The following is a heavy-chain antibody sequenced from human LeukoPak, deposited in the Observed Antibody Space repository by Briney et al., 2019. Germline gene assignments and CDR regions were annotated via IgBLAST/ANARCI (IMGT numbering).Heavy chain of an antibody. CDR3: ARGHYDDAFDI. J-gene: IGHJ3*02. V-gene: IGHV1-69*05. CDR2: IIPIFGTA. CDR1: GGTFSSYA. Sequence: ASVKVSCKASGGTFSSYAISWVRQAPGQGLEWMGGIIPIFGTANYAQKFQGRVTITTDESTSTAYMELSSLRSEYTAVYYCARGHYDDAFDIWGQGTMVIVSS. D-gene: IGHD3-22*01.